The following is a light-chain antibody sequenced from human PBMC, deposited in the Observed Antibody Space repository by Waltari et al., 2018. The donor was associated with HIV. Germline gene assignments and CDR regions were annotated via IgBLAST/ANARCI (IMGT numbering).Light chain of an antibody. CDR3: ASWDDRVSGWV. J-gene: IGLJ3*02. Sequence: QSVLTQPPSVSGTPGQRITVSCSGSGPNIGTNYAYWYQQLPGAAPKLLVYRNSQRPSGVPDRFSGSKSCTSASLAISGLRSEDEADYHCASWDDRVSGWVFGGGTKLTVL. CDR1: GPNIGTNY. V-gene: IGLV1-47*01. CDR2: RNS.